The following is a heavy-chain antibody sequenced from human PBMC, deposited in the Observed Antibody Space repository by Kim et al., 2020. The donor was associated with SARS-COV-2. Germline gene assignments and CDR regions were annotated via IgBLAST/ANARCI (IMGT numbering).Heavy chain of an antibody. J-gene: IGHJ4*02. D-gene: IGHD2-8*02. CDR2: INAGTGNT. V-gene: IGHV1-3*01. Sequence: ASVKVSCKASGYIFTNFAIQWVRQAPGQRLEWMGWINAGTGNTKFSQQIQGRVTFTRDTSANTASMELSSLGSEDTAVYYCARDLFHTGFDYWGQGTLVAVSS. CDR3: ARDLFHTGFDY. CDR1: GYIFTNFA.